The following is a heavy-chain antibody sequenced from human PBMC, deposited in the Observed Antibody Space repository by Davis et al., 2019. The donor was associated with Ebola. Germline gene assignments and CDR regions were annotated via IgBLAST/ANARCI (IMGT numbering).Heavy chain of an antibody. CDR3: ARDTGWRNYYGSGRGYYYGLDV. V-gene: IGHV3-74*01. J-gene: IGHJ6*02. Sequence: PGGSLRLSCAASGFTFSSYWMHWVRQAPGKGLVWVSRINSDGSSTSYADSVKGRFTISRDNSKNTLYLQMNSLRAEDTAVYYCARDTGWRNYYGSGRGYYYGLDVWGQGTTVTVSS. CDR2: INSDGSST. CDR1: GFTFSSYW. D-gene: IGHD3-10*01.